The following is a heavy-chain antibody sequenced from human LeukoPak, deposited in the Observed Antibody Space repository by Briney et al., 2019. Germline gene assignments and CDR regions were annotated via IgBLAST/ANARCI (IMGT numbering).Heavy chain of an antibody. D-gene: IGHD3-10*01. CDR2: ISWNSGSI. CDR3: AKSSYGSGSYVNY. J-gene: IGHJ4*02. CDR1: GFTFDDYA. Sequence: GGSLRLSCAASGFTFDDYAMHWVRQAPGKGLEWVSGISWNSGSIGYADSVKGRFTISRDNAKNSLYLQMSSLRAEDTALYYCAKSSYGSGSYVNYWGQGTLVTVSS. V-gene: IGHV3-9*01.